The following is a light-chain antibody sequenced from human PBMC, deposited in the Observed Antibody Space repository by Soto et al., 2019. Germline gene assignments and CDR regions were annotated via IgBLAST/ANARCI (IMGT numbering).Light chain of an antibody. Sequence: QSALTQPASVSRAPGQSITISCTGSSNTIGGYNVVSWYQQHPGKAPKVIIYEGIKRPSGVSNRFSGAISGSTASLTISGLQAEDEADYYCCSYVGATTYGFGSGTKLTVL. CDR1: SNTIGGYNV. CDR2: EGI. J-gene: IGLJ6*01. CDR3: CSYVGATTYG. V-gene: IGLV2-23*01.